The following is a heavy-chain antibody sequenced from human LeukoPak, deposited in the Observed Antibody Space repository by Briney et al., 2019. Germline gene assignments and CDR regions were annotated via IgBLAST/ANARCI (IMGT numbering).Heavy chain of an antibody. CDR2: INPNSGGT. CDR1: GYTFTSYD. J-gene: IGHJ3*02. Sequence: ASVKVSCKASGYTFTSYDINWVRQATGQGLEWMGWINPNSGGTNYAQKSQGRVTMTGDTSISTAYMELSRLRSDDTAVYYCARVRFSEWLDAAFDIWGQGTMVTVSS. CDR3: ARVRFSEWLDAAFDI. V-gene: IGHV1-2*02. D-gene: IGHD3-3*01.